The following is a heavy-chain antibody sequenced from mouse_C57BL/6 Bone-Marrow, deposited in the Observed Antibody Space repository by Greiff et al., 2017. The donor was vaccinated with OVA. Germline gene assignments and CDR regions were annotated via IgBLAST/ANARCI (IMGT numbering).Heavy chain of an antibody. CDR3: ASYYGFDY. D-gene: IGHD2-1*01. J-gene: IGHJ2*01. V-gene: IGHV3-6*01. Sequence: VQLKQSGPGLVKPSQSLSLTCSVTGYSITSGYYWNWIRQFPGNKLEWMGYISYDGSNNYNPSLKNRISITRDTSKNQFFLKLNSVTTEDTATYYCASYYGFDYWGQGTTLTVSS. CDR2: ISYDGSN. CDR1: GYSITSGYY.